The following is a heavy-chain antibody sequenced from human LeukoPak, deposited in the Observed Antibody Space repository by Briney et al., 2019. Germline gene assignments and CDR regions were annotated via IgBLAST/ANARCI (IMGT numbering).Heavy chain of an antibody. Sequence: GGSLRLSCVASGFTFNTYDMQWVRQAPGKGLEWVSGINRSGRTYYTDSVKGRFTISRDNSKSTLYLEMNSLRAEDTAVYYCAQGGYFAFDFWGQGTMVTVSS. CDR1: GFTFNTYD. D-gene: IGHD2-2*03. CDR3: AQGGYFAFDF. J-gene: IGHJ3*01. V-gene: IGHV3-23*01. CDR2: INRSGRT.